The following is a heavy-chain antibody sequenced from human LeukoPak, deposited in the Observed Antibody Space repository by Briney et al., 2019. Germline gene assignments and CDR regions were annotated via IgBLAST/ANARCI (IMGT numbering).Heavy chain of an antibody. CDR2: ISYDGSNK. V-gene: IGHV3-30-3*01. D-gene: IGHD2-2*02. Sequence: GGSLRLSCAASGFTFSSYAMHWVRQAPGKGLEWVAVISYDGSNKYYADSVKGRFTISRDNSKNTLYLQMNSLRAEDTAVYYCAREACSSTSCYRKAYGMDVWGQGTTVTVSS. CDR1: GFTFSSYA. J-gene: IGHJ6*02. CDR3: AREACSSTSCYRKAYGMDV.